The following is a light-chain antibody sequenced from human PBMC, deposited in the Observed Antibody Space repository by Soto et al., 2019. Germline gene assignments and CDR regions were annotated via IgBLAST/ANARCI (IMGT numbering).Light chain of an antibody. J-gene: IGLJ1*01. V-gene: IGLV2-14*01. Sequence: QSVLTQPPSASGSPGQSVTISCTGTSSDVGGYNRVSWYQQHPGKAPKLIIYEVTDRPSGVSNRFSGSKSGNTASLTISGLQAEDEAEYYCSSYTNINTRACVFGTGTKVTVL. CDR1: SSDVGGYNR. CDR2: EVT. CDR3: SSYTNINTRACV.